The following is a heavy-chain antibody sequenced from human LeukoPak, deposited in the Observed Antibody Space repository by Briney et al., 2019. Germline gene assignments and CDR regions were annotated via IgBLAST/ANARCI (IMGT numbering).Heavy chain of an antibody. J-gene: IGHJ4*02. D-gene: IGHD1-26*01. Sequence: SETLSLTCAVSGGSITTTDFDWAWIRQPPGQGFEWIATISSSGKAYYYPSLMSRVTISVDTSKNQFSLDVTSVTAADTGLFYCARFKGGTGFDYWGRGIL. CDR2: ISSSGKA. CDR3: ARFKGGTGFDY. CDR1: GGSITTTDFD. V-gene: IGHV4-39*01.